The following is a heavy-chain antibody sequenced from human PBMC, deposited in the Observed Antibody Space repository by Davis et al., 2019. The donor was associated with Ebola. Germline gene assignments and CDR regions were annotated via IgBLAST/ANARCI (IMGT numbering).Heavy chain of an antibody. CDR3: ARDPGSEKSTSAALDV. J-gene: IGHJ3*01. CDR2: INPGVGST. D-gene: IGHD2-15*01. CDR1: GYIITSYF. V-gene: IGHV1-46*01. Sequence: ASVKVSCKASGYIITSYFIHWVRQAPGHGLEWMGIINPGVGSTSYAHNFQGRLTLTRDTSTTTIYMELSSLRSEDTAVYYCARDPGSEKSTSAALDVWGQGTMVIVSS.